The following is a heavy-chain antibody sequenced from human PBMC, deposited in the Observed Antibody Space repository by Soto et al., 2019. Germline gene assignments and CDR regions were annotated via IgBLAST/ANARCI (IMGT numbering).Heavy chain of an antibody. Sequence: EVQLLESGGGLVQPGGSLRLSCAASGFTFSSYGMSWVRQAPGKGLEWVSSIGASGGSTYYADSVKGRFTISRDNSKNTVYLQMNSLRAEDTAVYYCAKLVAAAGSDYWGQGTLFTVSS. D-gene: IGHD6-13*01. CDR3: AKLVAAAGSDY. V-gene: IGHV3-23*01. J-gene: IGHJ4*02. CDR1: GFTFSSYG. CDR2: IGASGGST.